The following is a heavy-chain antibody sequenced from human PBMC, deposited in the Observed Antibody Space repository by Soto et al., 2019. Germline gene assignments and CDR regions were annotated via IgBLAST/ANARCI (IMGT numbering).Heavy chain of an antibody. CDR2: IYYSGST. Sequence: SETPSLTCTVSGGSISSGGYYWSWIRQHPGKGLEWIGYIYYSGSTYYNPSLKSRVTISVDTSKNQFSLKLSSVTAADTAVYYCARGGDIVATIVYGMDVWGQGTTVTVSS. D-gene: IGHD5-12*01. V-gene: IGHV4-31*03. CDR3: ARGGDIVATIVYGMDV. J-gene: IGHJ6*02. CDR1: GGSISSGGYY.